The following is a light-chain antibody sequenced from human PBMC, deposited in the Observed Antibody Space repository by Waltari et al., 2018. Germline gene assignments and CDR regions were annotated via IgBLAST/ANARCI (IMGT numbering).Light chain of an antibody. CDR2: AAS. Sequence: DIQMTQSPSSLSASVGDRVTNTCRASQSISSYLNLYQQKPGKAPKLLIYAASSLQSGVPSRFSGSGSGTDFTLTISSLQPEDFATYYCQQSYSIFTFGPGTKVDIK. V-gene: IGKV1-39*01. CDR1: QSISSY. J-gene: IGKJ3*01. CDR3: QQSYSIFT.